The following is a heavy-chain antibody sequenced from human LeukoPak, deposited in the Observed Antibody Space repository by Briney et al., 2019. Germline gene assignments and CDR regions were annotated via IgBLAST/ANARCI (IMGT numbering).Heavy chain of an antibody. CDR1: GFTASGNY. CDR2: IYSGADT. CDR3: ARAQYCSGGSCYSGTLGS. Sequence: GGSLRLSCAASGFTASGNYMSWVRQAPGKGLEWVSVIYSGADTYYADSVKGRFTISRHSSQNTVFLQMNSLRPEDTAVYYCARAQYCSGGSCYSGTLGSWGQGTLVTVSS. V-gene: IGHV3-53*04. J-gene: IGHJ5*02. D-gene: IGHD2-15*01.